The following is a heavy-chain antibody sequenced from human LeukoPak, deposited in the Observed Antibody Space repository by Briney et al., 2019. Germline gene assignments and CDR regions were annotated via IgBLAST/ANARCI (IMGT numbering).Heavy chain of an antibody. CDR1: GGSISTTNYY. J-gene: IGHJ5*02. Sequence: SETLSLTCTVSGGSISTTNYYWGWIRQPPGRDLEWIGSIYSSGNTYYNPSLESRVSISVDTSKNQLSLKLTSATAADTSVYYCARHSGLRSPFDPWGQGTLVTVSS. CDR2: IYSSGNT. D-gene: IGHD3-3*01. CDR3: ARHSGLRSPFDP. V-gene: IGHV4-39*01.